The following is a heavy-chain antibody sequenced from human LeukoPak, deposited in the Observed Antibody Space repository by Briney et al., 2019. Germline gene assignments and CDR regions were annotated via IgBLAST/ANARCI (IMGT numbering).Heavy chain of an antibody. J-gene: IGHJ4*02. Sequence: ASVKVSCKASGYTFTSYGISWVRQAPGQGLEWMGWISAYNGNTNYAQKLQGRVTMTTDTSTSTAYMELRSLRSDDTAVYYCARRYYDSSGYYPFDYWGQGTLVTVSS. D-gene: IGHD3-22*01. CDR2: ISAYNGNT. CDR3: ARRYYDSSGYYPFDY. CDR1: GYTFTSYG. V-gene: IGHV1-18*01.